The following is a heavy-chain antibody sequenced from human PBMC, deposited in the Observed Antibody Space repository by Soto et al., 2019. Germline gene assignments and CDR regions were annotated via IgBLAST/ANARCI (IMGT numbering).Heavy chain of an antibody. J-gene: IGHJ4*02. CDR3: ARDCASTICSVWRD. D-gene: IGHD2-2*01. CDR1: GFSLNNFA. CDR2: ITSSGDKT. Sequence: EVQLLESGGDLVQPGGSLRLSCAASGFSLNNFAMAWVRQAPGKGLEWVSTITSSGDKTSYADSVKGRFIISRHNSKTMLYLQMNSLRVEVTARYYCARDCASTICSVWRDWGQGTLVTVAS. V-gene: IGHV3-23*01.